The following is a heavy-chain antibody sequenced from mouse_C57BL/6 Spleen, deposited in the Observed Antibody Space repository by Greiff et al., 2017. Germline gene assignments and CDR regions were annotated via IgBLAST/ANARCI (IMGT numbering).Heavy chain of an antibody. D-gene: IGHD2-4*01. V-gene: IGHV10-1*01. CDR1: GFSFNTYA. Sequence: EVQGVESGGGLVQPKGSLKLSCAASGFSFNTYAMNWVRQAPGKGLEWVARIRSKSNNYATYYADSVKDRFTISRDDSESMLYLQMNNLKTEDTAMYYCVRQGDYDYFDYWGQGTTLTVSS. CDR2: IRSKSNNYAT. CDR3: VRQGDYDYFDY. J-gene: IGHJ2*01.